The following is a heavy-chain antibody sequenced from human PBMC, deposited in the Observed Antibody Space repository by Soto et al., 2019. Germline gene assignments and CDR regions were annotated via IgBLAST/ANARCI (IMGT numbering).Heavy chain of an antibody. Sequence: GGSLRLSCAASGFTFSSYGMHWVRQAPGKGLEWVAVIWYDGSNKYYPGSVKGRFTISRENAKNSLYLQMNSLRAGDTAVYYCARGATMVRGVLLDAFDIWGQGTMVTVSS. D-gene: IGHD3-10*01. J-gene: IGHJ3*02. CDR3: ARGATMVRGVLLDAFDI. V-gene: IGHV3-33*01. CDR1: GFTFSSYG. CDR2: IWYDGSNK.